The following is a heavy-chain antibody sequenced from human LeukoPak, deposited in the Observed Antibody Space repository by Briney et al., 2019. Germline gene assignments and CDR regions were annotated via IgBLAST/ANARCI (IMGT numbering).Heavy chain of an antibody. CDR2: ISSSGSTI. J-gene: IGHJ3*02. Sequence: GGSLRLSCAASGFTFSSYEMNWVRQAPGKGLEWVSYISSSGSTIYYADSVKGRFTISRDNAKNSLYLQMNSLRAEDTAVYYCARDHAYAFDIWGQGALVTVSS. D-gene: IGHD2-2*01. V-gene: IGHV3-48*03. CDR1: GFTFSSYE. CDR3: ARDHAYAFDI.